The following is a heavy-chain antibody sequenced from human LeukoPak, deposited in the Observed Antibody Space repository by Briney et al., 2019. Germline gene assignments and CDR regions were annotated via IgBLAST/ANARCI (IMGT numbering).Heavy chain of an antibody. CDR2: ISSSGSTI. V-gene: IGHV3-21*04. Sequence: GGSLRLSCAASGFTFSSYSMNWVHQAPGKGLEWVSSISSSGSTIYYADSVKGRFTISRDNAKNSLYLQMNSLRAEDTAVYYCARRGVLWFGELFYYGMDVWGQGTTVTVSS. J-gene: IGHJ6*02. CDR1: GFTFSSYS. D-gene: IGHD3-10*01. CDR3: ARRGVLWFGELFYYGMDV.